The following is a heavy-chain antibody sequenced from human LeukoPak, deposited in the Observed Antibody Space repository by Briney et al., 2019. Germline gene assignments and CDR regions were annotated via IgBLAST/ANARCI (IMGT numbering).Heavy chain of an antibody. D-gene: IGHD3-10*01. CDR3: ARYSRKYGSGSYTFDY. CDR1: GGSISSSSYY. CDR2: IYYSGST. J-gene: IGHJ4*02. Sequence: SETLSLTCTVSGGSISSSSYYWGWIRRPPGKGLEWTGSIYYSGSTYYNPSLKSRVTISVDTSKNQFSLRLSSVTAADTAVYYCARYSRKYGSGSYTFDYWGQGTLVTVSS. V-gene: IGHV4-39*07.